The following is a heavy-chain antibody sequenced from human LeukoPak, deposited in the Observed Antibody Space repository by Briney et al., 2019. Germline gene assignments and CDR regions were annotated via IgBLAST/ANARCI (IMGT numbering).Heavy chain of an antibody. J-gene: IGHJ4*02. V-gene: IGHV4-59*01. CDR1: GGSISSDY. CDR2: IYYTGIT. Sequence: SETLSLTCTVSGGSISSDYWTWIRQPPGGGLEWIGYIYYTGITNYNPSLKRRVTISVDTSKNQFSLKLSSVTAADTAVYYCARVSGYYSIDYWGQGTLVTVSS. CDR3: ARVSGYYSIDY. D-gene: IGHD3-22*01.